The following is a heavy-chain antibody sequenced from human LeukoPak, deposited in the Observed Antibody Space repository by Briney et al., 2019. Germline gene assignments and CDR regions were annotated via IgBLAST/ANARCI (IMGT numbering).Heavy chain of an antibody. CDR1: GFTFSSYW. J-gene: IGHJ4*02. D-gene: IGHD3-3*01. CDR3: ASSYDFWSAYYVY. CDR2: ISNSDSSI. Sequence: GGSLRLSCAASGFTFSSYWMSWVRQAPGKGLEWVSSISNSDSSIYYADSVKGRFTISRDNAKNSLYPQMNSLRAEDTAVYYCASSYDFWSAYYVYWGQGTLVTVSS. V-gene: IGHV3-21*01.